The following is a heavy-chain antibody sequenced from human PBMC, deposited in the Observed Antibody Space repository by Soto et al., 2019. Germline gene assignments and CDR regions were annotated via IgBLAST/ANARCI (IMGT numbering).Heavy chain of an antibody. CDR1: GFSLSTSGVS. J-gene: IGHJ4*02. D-gene: IGHD3-22*01. V-gene: IGHV2-5*02. Sequence: QITLKESGPTLVKPTQTLTLTCTFSGFSLSTSGVSVGWIRQPPGKALEWLALIYWDNDKYYSPSLQSRLIIAKDTSKNQVVLTMINMDPVDTATYYCAHRLASPYYYHRLGSSFDYWGQGTPVTVSS. CDR3: AHRLASPYYYHRLGSSFDY. CDR2: IYWDNDK.